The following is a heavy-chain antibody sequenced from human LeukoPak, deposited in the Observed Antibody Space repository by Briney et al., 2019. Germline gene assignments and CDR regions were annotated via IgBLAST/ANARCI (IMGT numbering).Heavy chain of an antibody. J-gene: IGHJ2*01. CDR1: GFTFSSYA. V-gene: IGHV3-23*01. Sequence: GGSLRLSCAASGFTFSSYAMSWVRQAAGKGLEWVSAIVGSGASTYYAVSVKGRFTISRDNSKNTLHLQMNSLRAEDTAIYHCAKVRVVGDYNWFFDLWGRGTLVTVSS. CDR3: AKVRVVGDYNWFFDL. CDR2: IVGSGAST. D-gene: IGHD4-17*01.